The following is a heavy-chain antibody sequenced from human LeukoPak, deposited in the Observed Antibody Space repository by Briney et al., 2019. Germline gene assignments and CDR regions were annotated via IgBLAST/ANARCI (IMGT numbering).Heavy chain of an antibody. D-gene: IGHD2-2*01. Sequence: GGSLRLSCAASGFTFSSYGMHWVRQAPGKGLEWVAVISYDGSNKYYADSVKGRFAISRDNSKNTLYLQMNSLRAEDTAVYYCAKDQKPYCSSTSCYPYGGFDYWGQGTLVTVSS. CDR3: AKDQKPYCSSTSCYPYGGFDY. CDR1: GFTFSSYG. J-gene: IGHJ4*02. CDR2: ISYDGSNK. V-gene: IGHV3-30*18.